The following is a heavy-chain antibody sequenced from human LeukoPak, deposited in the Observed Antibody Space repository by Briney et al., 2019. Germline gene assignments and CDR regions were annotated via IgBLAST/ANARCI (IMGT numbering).Heavy chain of an antibody. J-gene: IGHJ5*02. CDR1: GGSFSGYY. Sequence: SETLSLTCAVYGGSFSGYYWSWIRQPPGKGLEWIGYIYYSGSTNYNPSLKSRVTISVDTSKNQFSLKLSSVTAADTAVYYCARVRSSGWYNWFDPWGQGTLVTVSS. V-gene: IGHV4-59*01. CDR3: ARVRSSGWYNWFDP. D-gene: IGHD6-19*01. CDR2: IYYSGST.